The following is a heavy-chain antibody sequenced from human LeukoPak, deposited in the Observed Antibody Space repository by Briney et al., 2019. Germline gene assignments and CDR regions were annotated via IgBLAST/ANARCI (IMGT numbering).Heavy chain of an antibody. CDR2: INHSGST. V-gene: IGHV4-34*01. CDR1: GGSFSGYY. Sequence: SETLSLTCAVYGGSFSGYYWSWIRQPPGKGLEWIGEINHSGSTNYNPSLKSRVTISVDTSKNQFSLKLSSVTAADTAVYYCARVGRFSFDHWGQGTPVTVSS. J-gene: IGHJ4*02. CDR3: ARVGRFSFDH.